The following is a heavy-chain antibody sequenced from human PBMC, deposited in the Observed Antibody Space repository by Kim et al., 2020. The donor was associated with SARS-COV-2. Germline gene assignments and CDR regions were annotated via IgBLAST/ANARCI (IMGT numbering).Heavy chain of an antibody. Sequence: GGSLRLSCAASGFTFSSYSMNWVRQAPGKGLEWVSSISSSSSYIYYADSVKGRFTISRDNAKNSLYLQMNSLRAEDTAVYYCARRIAVANHYGMDVWGQGTTVTVSS. J-gene: IGHJ6*02. V-gene: IGHV3-21*01. CDR2: ISSSSSYI. D-gene: IGHD6-19*01. CDR1: GFTFSSYS. CDR3: ARRIAVANHYGMDV.